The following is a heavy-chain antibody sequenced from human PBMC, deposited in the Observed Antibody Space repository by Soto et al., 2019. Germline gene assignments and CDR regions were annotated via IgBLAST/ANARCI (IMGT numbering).Heavy chain of an antibody. CDR1: GFKVTDYY. D-gene: IGHD1-26*01. Sequence: QAQLVESGGGLVKPGGSLTLSCAVSGFKVTDYYMSWIRQAPGKGLDWVSMISRSGNTIHYADSVNGRFTISKDNAKNSLYLQLTSLSPEDTAVYYCARWEDVFFYYYMDVWGKGNTVIVSS. CDR2: ISRSGNTI. V-gene: IGHV3-11*01. J-gene: IGHJ6*03. CDR3: ARWEDVFFYYYMDV.